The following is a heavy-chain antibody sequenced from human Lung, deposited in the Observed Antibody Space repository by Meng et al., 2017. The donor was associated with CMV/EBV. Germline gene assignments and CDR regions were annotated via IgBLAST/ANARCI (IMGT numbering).Heavy chain of an antibody. J-gene: IGHJ4*02. CDR1: VGAISSSSYY. Sequence: LHLQESGPCRVKPSGTRPLTCTVSVGAISSSSYYWAWIRQPPGGGLEWIGSVVYSGTTYYTSSLKSRVSISVDTSKNQFSLKLSSVTAADTAVYYCARHHHSPTFDYWGQGTLVTVSS. D-gene: IGHD1-14*01. CDR3: ARHHHSPTFDY. CDR2: VVYSGTT. V-gene: IGHV4-39*01.